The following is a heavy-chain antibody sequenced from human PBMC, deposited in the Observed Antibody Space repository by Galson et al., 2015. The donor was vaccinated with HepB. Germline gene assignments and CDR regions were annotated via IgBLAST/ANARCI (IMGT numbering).Heavy chain of an antibody. Sequence: SLRLSCAASGFTFSSYAMHWVRQAPGKGLEWVAVISYDGSNKYYADSVKGRFTISRDNSKNTLYLQMNSLRAEDTAVYYCAKKMDVGEYPFDYWGQGTLVTVSS. D-gene: IGHD4-17*01. CDR2: ISYDGSNK. J-gene: IGHJ4*02. V-gene: IGHV3-30-3*02. CDR1: GFTFSSYA. CDR3: AKKMDVGEYPFDY.